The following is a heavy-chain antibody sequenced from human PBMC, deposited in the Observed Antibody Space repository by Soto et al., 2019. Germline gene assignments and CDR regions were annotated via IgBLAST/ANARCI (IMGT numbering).Heavy chain of an antibody. J-gene: IGHJ6*02. Sequence: QVQLVQSGAEVKKPGSSVKVSCKTSGVSFNNNGIGWVRQAPGHGLEWMGVVSPPFRTSNYARKFQGRISITEDASTGTVNMELSSLTSEDTAQYYCASVLYYGSGSYSPYGMDVGGQGTTVTVSS. V-gene: IGHV1-69*01. CDR1: GVSFNNNG. CDR2: VSPPFRTS. CDR3: ASVLYYGSGSYSPYGMDV. D-gene: IGHD3-10*01.